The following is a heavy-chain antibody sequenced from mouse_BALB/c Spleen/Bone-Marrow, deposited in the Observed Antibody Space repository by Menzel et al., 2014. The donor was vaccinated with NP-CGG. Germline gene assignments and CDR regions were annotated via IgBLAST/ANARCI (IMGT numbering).Heavy chain of an antibody. V-gene: IGHV1S81*02. J-gene: IGHJ2*01. CDR3: ARINGYDY. CDR2: IDPGTGRT. D-gene: IGHD2-2*01. Sequence: QVQLKQSGAELVKPGASVQLSCKASGYTFTSYWMHWVKQRPGQGLEWIGEIDPGTGRTDYNKKFKSRATLTVDKSSSTSYMHLSSLTSEDSAVYYCARINGYDYWGQGTTLTVSS. CDR1: GYTFTSYW.